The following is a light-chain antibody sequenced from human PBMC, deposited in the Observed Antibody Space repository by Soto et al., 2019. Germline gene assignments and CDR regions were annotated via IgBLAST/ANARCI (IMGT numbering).Light chain of an antibody. J-gene: IGKJ1*01. CDR3: LQILQPPPA. V-gene: IGKV2-28*01. Sequence: DIVMTQSPLSLPVTPGEPASISCRSSQSLLHSNGYNYLAWYLQKPGQSPQLLLYLGSNRASGVPDTFSGSASRTDFTLKISRVEAEDVVLYYCLQILQPPPAFGQGPKVDMK. CDR2: LGS. CDR1: QSLLHSNGYNY.